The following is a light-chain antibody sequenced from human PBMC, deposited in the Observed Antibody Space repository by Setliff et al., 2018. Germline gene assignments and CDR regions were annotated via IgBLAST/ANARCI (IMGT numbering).Light chain of an antibody. CDR2: DVS. J-gene: IGLJ1*01. V-gene: IGLV2-14*01. CDR3: GSYTSINTLLYI. Sequence: ALTQPASVSGSPGQSITTSCTGTSGDVGGYDYVSWYQQHPGKAPKLMIYDVSNRPSGVSNRFSGSKSGNTASLTISELQAEDEADYYCGSYTSINTLLYIFGTGTKVTVL. CDR1: SGDVGGYDY.